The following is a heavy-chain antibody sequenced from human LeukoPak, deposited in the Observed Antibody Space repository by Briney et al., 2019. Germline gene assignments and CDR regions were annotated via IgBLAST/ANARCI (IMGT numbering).Heavy chain of an antibody. V-gene: IGHV3-9*01. J-gene: IGHJ3*02. CDR1: GFTFDDYA. CDR2: ISWNSGSI. CDR3: AKSLVIAVAGYKSDAFDI. Sequence: PGGSLRLSCAASGFTFDDYAMHWVRQAPGKGLEWVSGISWNSGSIGYADSVKGRFTISRDNAKNSLYLQMNSLRAEDTALYYCAKSLVIAVAGYKSDAFDIWGQGTMITVSS. D-gene: IGHD6-19*01.